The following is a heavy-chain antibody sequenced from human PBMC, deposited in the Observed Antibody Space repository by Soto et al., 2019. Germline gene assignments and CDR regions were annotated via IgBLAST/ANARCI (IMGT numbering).Heavy chain of an antibody. CDR1: GFTFSSYG. J-gene: IGHJ3*02. Sequence: GGSLRLSCAASGFTFSSYGMHWVRQAPGKGLEWVAVISYDGSNKYYADSVKGRFTISRDNSKNTLYLQMNSLRAEDTAVYYCAKDLRRRWYYDRSGTGGAFDIWGHGTMVTVSS. V-gene: IGHV3-30*18. CDR3: AKDLRRRWYYDRSGTGGAFDI. CDR2: ISYDGSNK. D-gene: IGHD3-22*01.